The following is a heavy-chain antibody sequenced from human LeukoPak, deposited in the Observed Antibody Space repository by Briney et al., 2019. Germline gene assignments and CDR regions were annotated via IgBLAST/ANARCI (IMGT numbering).Heavy chain of an antibody. CDR2: ISSSGSTI. J-gene: IGHJ4*02. Sequence: PGGSLRLSCAASGFTFSSYEMNWVRQAPGKGLEWVSYISSSGSTIYYADSVKGRFTISRDNAKNSLYLQMNSLRAEDTAVYYCASAGGGQWLPRFDYWGQGTLVTVSS. D-gene: IGHD6-19*01. CDR3: ASAGGGQWLPRFDY. V-gene: IGHV3-48*03. CDR1: GFTFSSYE.